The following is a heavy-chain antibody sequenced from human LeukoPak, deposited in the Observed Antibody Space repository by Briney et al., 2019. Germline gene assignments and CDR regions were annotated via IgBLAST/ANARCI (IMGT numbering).Heavy chain of an antibody. CDR3: ARYRHLGY. V-gene: IGHV3-7*01. CDR2: MNIDGSEK. CDR1: GFTFSNYW. Sequence: GGSLRLSCAASGFTFSNYWMGWVRQAPGKRLEWVANMNIDGSEKYYADSVKGRFTISRDNGKNSLYLQMNSLRAEDTAVYYCARYRHLGYWGQGTLVTVSS. J-gene: IGHJ4*02.